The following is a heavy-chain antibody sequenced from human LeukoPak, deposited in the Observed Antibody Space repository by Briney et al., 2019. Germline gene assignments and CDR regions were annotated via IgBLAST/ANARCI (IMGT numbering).Heavy chain of an antibody. V-gene: IGHV3-23*01. J-gene: IGHJ5*02. Sequence: GGSLRLSCAASGFTFSSYAMSWVRQAPGKGLEWVSAISGSGGSTYYADSVKGRFTISRDNSKNTLYLQMNSLRAEDTAVYYCAKEYRDYYGLGSYYLNWFDPWGQGTLVTVSS. CDR2: ISGSGGST. D-gene: IGHD3-10*01. CDR3: AKEYRDYYGLGSYYLNWFDP. CDR1: GFTFSSYA.